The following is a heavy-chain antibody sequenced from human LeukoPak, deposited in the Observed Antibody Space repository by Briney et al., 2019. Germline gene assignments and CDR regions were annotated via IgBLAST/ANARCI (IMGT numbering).Heavy chain of an antibody. CDR1: GGTFSSYA. CDR2: IIPIFGTA. CDR3: ARGRYGYLLFVY. V-gene: IGHV1-69*13. Sequence: SVKVSCKASGGTFSSYAISWVRQAPGQGLEWMGGIIPIFGTANYAQKFQGRVTITADESTSTAYMELSSLRSEDTAVYYCARGRYGYLLFVYWGQGTLVTVSS. J-gene: IGHJ4*02. D-gene: IGHD6-25*01.